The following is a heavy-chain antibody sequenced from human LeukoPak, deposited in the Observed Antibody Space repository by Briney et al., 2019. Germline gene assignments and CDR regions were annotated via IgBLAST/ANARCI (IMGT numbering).Heavy chain of an antibody. CDR2: IDPSDSYT. D-gene: IGHD3-9*01. CDR3: ARHTATGQGFDY. Sequence: GESLKISCKGSGYIFTTYWISWVRQMPGKGLEWMGRIDPSDSYTSSSPSFQGHVTISADKSVSTAYLQWSSLKASDTAMYYCARHTATGQGFDYWGQGTQVTVSS. J-gene: IGHJ4*02. CDR1: GYIFTTYW. V-gene: IGHV5-10-1*01.